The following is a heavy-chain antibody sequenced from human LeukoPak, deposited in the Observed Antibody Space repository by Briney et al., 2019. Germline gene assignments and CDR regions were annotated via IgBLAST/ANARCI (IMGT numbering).Heavy chain of an antibody. CDR2: IYHSGST. CDR1: GYSISSGYY. Sequence: PSETLSLTCTVSGYSISSGYYWGWIRQPPGKGLEWIGSIYHSGSTYYNPSLKSRVTISVDTSKNQFSLKLSSVTAADTAVYYCARHSKAILTGYPRRFDPWGQGTLVTVSS. V-gene: IGHV4-38-2*02. D-gene: IGHD3-9*01. CDR3: ARHSKAILTGYPRRFDP. J-gene: IGHJ5*02.